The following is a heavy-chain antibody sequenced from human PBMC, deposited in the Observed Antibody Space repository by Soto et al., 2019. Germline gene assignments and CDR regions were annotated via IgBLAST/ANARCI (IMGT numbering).Heavy chain of an antibody. CDR1: GFTFSSYG. J-gene: IGHJ6*02. Sequence: GGSLRLSCAASGFTFSSYGMHWVRQAPGKGLEWVAVISYDGSNKYYADSVKGRFTISRDNSKNTLYLQMNSLRAEDTAVYYCAKDLGYSNDYYYGMDVRGQGTTVTVSS. CDR3: AKDLGYSNDYYYGMDV. D-gene: IGHD4-4*01. CDR2: ISYDGSNK. V-gene: IGHV3-30*18.